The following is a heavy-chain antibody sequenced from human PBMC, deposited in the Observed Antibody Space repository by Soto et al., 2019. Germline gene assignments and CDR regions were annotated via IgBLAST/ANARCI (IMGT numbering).Heavy chain of an antibody. Sequence: GGSLRLSCAASGFTFSSYAMSWVRQAPGKGLEWVSAISGSGGSAYYADSVKGRFTISRDNSKNTLYLQMNSLRAEDTAVYYCAKNIVVVVAATFWFDPWGQGTLVTVSS. J-gene: IGHJ5*02. CDR2: ISGSGGSA. D-gene: IGHD2-15*01. CDR3: AKNIVVVVAATFWFDP. V-gene: IGHV3-23*01. CDR1: GFTFSSYA.